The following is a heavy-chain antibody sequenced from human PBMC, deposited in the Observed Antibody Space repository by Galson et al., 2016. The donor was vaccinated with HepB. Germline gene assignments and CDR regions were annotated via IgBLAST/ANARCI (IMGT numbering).Heavy chain of an antibody. V-gene: IGHV4-34*01. CDR2: VTHTGST. CDR3: AREDWYFDL. J-gene: IGHJ2*01. CDR1: GGSFSKNS. Sequence: ETLSLTCSVYGGSFSKNSWSWIRQPPGKGLEWIGEVTHTGSTNYNPALKSRLTMSLDTSKNQFSLKLCSVTAVDPAVYYCAREDWYFDLSGRGTLVTVSS.